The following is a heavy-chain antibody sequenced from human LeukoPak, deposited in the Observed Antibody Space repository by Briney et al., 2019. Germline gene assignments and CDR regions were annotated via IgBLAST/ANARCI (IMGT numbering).Heavy chain of an antibody. CDR2: ISYEGSNK. V-gene: IGHV3-30*18. D-gene: IGHD1-7*01. Sequence: GGSLRLSCAASGFTFSSYGMHWVRQAPGKGLEWVAVISYEGSNKYYADSVKGRFTISRDNSKNTLYLQMNSLRAEDTAVYYCAKDRTTPWLPQSYYFDYWGQGTLVTVSS. CDR1: GFTFSSYG. J-gene: IGHJ4*02. CDR3: AKDRTTPWLPQSYYFDY.